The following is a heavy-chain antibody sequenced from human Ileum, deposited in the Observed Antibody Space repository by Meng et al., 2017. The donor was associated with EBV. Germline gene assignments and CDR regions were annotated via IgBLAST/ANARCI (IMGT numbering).Heavy chain of an antibody. D-gene: IGHD3-22*01. CDR2: IYYSGST. CDR1: GYSISSTNW. V-gene: IGHV4-28*01. J-gene: IGHJ4*02. CDR3: ARNVPGTSAYYD. Sequence: QVQLLASGPGLVGPSDTLSLTCAVSGYSISSTNWWGWIRQPPGKGLEWIGYIYYSGSTSYNPSLKSRVTMSVDTSKNQFSLNLNSVTAVDTAVYYCARNVPGTSAYYDWGQGTLVTVSS.